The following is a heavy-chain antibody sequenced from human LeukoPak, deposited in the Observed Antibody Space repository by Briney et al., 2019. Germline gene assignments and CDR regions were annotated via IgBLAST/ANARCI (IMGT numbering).Heavy chain of an antibody. CDR3: AKQPYNYYYVDG. CDR2: IVGDSSKT. V-gene: IGHV3-23*01. Sequence: GGSLRLSCAISGLTFHDYSMTWVRQAPGKGLEWVSTIVGDSSKTYYADSVKGRFTISRDNSNYMLFLHMNNLRAEDTAIYYCAKQPYNYYYVDGWGKGTTVTVSS. CDR1: GLTFHDYS. D-gene: IGHD2-21*01. J-gene: IGHJ6*03.